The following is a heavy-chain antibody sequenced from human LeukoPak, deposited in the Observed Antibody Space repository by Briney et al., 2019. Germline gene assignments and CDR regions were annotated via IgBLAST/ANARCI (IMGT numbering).Heavy chain of an antibody. V-gene: IGHV1-46*01. J-gene: IGHJ3*02. Sequence: GASVKVSCKASGYTFASYYMHWVRQAPGQGLEWMGIINPSGGSTSYAQKFQGRVTMTRDTSTSTVYMELSSLRSEDTAVYYCARDSGSHAFDIWGQGTMVTVSS. CDR1: GYTFASYY. CDR2: INPSGGST. D-gene: IGHD1-26*01. CDR3: ARDSGSHAFDI.